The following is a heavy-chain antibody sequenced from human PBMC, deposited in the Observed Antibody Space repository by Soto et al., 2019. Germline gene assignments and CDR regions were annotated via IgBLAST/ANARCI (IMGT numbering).Heavy chain of an antibody. CDR1: GVSVSSGSYY. J-gene: IGHJ4*02. CDR2: IYYSGST. CDR3: ARDGGLRGYSGYDSFDY. V-gene: IGHV4-61*01. D-gene: IGHD5-12*01. Sequence: PSETLSLTCTVSGVSVSSGSYYWSWIRQPPGKGLEWIGYIYYSGSTNYNPSLKSRVTISVDTSKNQFSLKLSSVTAADTAVYYCARDGGLRGYSGYDSFDYWGQGTMVTVSS.